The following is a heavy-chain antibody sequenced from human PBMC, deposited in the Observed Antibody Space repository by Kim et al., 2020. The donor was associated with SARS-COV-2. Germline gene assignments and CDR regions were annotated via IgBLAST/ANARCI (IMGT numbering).Heavy chain of an antibody. J-gene: IGHJ6*02. D-gene: IGHD6-19*01. CDR1: GFTVSSNY. CDR2: IYSGGST. CDR3: ARDFFSSGWGGMDV. V-gene: IGHV3-53*01. Sequence: GGSLRLSCAASGFTVSSNYMSWVRQAPGKGLEWVSVIYSGGSTYYADSVKGRFTISRDNSKNTLYLQMNSLRAEDTAVYYCARDFFSSGWGGMDVWGQGTTVTVSS.